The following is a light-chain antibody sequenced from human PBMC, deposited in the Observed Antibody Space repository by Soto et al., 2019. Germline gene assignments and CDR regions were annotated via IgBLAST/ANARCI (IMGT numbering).Light chain of an antibody. CDR3: QQRSNWPPET. J-gene: IGKJ2*01. Sequence: EIVLTQSPATLSLSPGDRATLSCRASQSLATYLAWYQQKPGQAPRLLIYDASIRATGVPMRFSGSGSGTDFTLTINNLEPEDFAVYYCQQRSNWPPETFGQGTKVELK. V-gene: IGKV3-11*01. CDR2: DAS. CDR1: QSLATY.